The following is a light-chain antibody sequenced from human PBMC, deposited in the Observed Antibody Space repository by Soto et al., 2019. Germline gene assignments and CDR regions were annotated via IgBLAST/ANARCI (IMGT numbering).Light chain of an antibody. CDR2: DAS. CDR3: QQYSSYST. CDR1: QTVTNW. J-gene: IGKJ1*01. Sequence: DIPLTQSPSTLSASVGDRVTITCRASQTVTNWLAWYQQKPGKAPKVLIYDASKLKSGVPSRFSGSGSGTEFTLTISSLQPDDFATYYCQQYSSYSTFGQGTKVGIK. V-gene: IGKV1-5*01.